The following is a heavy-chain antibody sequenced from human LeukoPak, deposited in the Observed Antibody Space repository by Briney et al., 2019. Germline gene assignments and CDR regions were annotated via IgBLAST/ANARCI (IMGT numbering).Heavy chain of an antibody. V-gene: IGHV4-39*01. D-gene: IGHD3-3*01. CDR1: GGSVSSGSYY. J-gene: IGHJ5*02. CDR3: ARHVLGVKSGHSDFWSGSYNTHRTSNSWFDP. Sequence: SETLSLTCTVSGGSVSSGSYYWSWIRQPPGKALEWIGNVYYSGTTFYNPSLKSRVTMSVDSSKNQFSLKLSPVTAADTAVYYCARHVLGVKSGHSDFWSGSYNTHRTSNSWFDPWGQGTLVTVSS. CDR2: VYYSGTT.